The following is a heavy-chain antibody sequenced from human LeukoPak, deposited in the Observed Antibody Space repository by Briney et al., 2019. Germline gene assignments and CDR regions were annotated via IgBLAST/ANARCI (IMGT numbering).Heavy chain of an antibody. CDR1: GFTFSSSA. D-gene: IGHD6-19*01. CDR3: ARGVRIAVAGNIDY. CDR2: ISGSGGST. J-gene: IGHJ4*02. Sequence: PGGSLRLSCAASGFTFSSSAMSWVRQAPGKGLEWVSCISGSGGSTYYADSVKGRFTISRDNSKNTLYLQMNSLRAEDTAVYYCARGVRIAVAGNIDYWGQGTLVTVSS. V-gene: IGHV3-23*01.